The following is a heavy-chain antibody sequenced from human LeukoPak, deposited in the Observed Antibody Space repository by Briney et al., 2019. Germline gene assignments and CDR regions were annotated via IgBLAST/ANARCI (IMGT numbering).Heavy chain of an antibody. D-gene: IGHD6-13*01. CDR1: GYTFTGYY. J-gene: IGHJ4*02. Sequence: ASVKVSCKASGYTFTGYYMHGVRQAPGQGLDWRGWINPNSGGTNYAQKFQGRVTMTRDTSISTAYMELSRLRSDDTAVYYCARGRLAAAGLVDYWGQGTLVTVSS. CDR2: INPNSGGT. V-gene: IGHV1-2*02. CDR3: ARGRLAAAGLVDY.